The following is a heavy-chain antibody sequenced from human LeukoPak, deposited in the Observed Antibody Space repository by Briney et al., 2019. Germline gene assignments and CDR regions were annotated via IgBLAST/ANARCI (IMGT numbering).Heavy chain of an antibody. CDR3: AKAPNYDFWSGYYPFDY. D-gene: IGHD3-3*01. J-gene: IGHJ4*02. CDR2: ISGSGGST. CDR1: GFTFSSYA. Sequence: GGSLRLSCAASGFTFSSYAMGWVRQAPGKGLEWVSAISGSGGSTYYADSAKGRFTISRDNSKNTLYLRMNSLRAEDTAVYYCAKAPNYDFWSGYYPFDYWGQGTLVTVSS. V-gene: IGHV3-23*01.